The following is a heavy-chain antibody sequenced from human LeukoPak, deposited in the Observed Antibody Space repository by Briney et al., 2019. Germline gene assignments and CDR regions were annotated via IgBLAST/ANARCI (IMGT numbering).Heavy chain of an antibody. D-gene: IGHD2-2*01. CDR2: INHSGST. J-gene: IGHJ5*02. Sequence: SETLSLTCAVYGGSFSGYYWSWIRQPPGKGLEWIGEINHSGSTNYNPSLTSRVTISVDTSKNQFSLKLSSVTAADTAVYYCARRLCRDPRCWFDPWGQGTLVTVSS. V-gene: IGHV4-34*01. CDR1: GGSFSGYY. CDR3: ARRLCRDPRCWFDP.